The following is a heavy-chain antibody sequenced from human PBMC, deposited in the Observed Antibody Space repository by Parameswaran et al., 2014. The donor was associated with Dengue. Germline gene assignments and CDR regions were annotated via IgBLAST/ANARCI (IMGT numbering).Heavy chain of an antibody. CDR2: IIPIFGIP. Sequence: SWVRQAPGQGLEWMGRIIPIFGIPNYAQKFQGRVTITADKSTSTAYMELSSLRHEDTAVYYCASAGDMATVAHDYYSGMDVWGQGTTVTVSS. CDR3: ASAGDMATVAHDYYSGMDV. D-gene: IGHD5-24*01. J-gene: IGHJ6*02. V-gene: IGHV1-69*02.